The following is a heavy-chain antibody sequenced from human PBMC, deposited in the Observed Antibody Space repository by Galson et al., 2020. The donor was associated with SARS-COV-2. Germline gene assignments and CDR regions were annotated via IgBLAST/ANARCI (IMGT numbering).Heavy chain of an antibody. V-gene: IGHV3-30-3*01. D-gene: IGHD3-10*01. Sequence: GGSLRLSCAASGFTFSSYAMHWVRQAPGKGLEWVAVISYDGSNKYYADSVKGRFTISRDNSKNTLYLQMNSLRAEDTAVYYCARDWDRITTLGSIRSDMDVWGKGTTVTVSS. CDR2: ISYDGSNK. CDR3: ARDWDRITTLGSIRSDMDV. J-gene: IGHJ6*03. CDR1: GFTFSSYA.